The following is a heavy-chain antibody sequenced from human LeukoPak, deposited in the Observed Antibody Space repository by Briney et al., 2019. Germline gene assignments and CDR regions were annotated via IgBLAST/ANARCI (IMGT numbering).Heavy chain of an antibody. D-gene: IGHD4-17*01. CDR2: IYYSGST. J-gene: IGHJ5*02. V-gene: IGHV4-59*11. CDR1: GGSISSHY. CDR3: ARGGTTVTPGLLWFDP. Sequence: PSETLSLTRSVSGGSISSHYWSWIRQPPGKGLEWIGYIYYSGSTKYNPSLKSRATISVDTSKNQFSLKLSSVTAADTAAYYCARGGTTVTPGLLWFDPWGQGTLVTVSS.